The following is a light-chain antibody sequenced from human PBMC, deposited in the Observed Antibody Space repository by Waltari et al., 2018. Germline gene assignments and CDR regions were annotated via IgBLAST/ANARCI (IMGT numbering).Light chain of an antibody. CDR3: QHYVNLPVT. CDR2: AAS. Sequence: EIVLTQSPDTLSLSPGERATLSYRASQSVSRALAWYQQKPGQAPRLLIYAASTRATGVPDRFSGSGSGTDFSLTISRLDPEDFAVYYCQHYVNLPVTFGQGTKVEI. V-gene: IGKV3-20*01. CDR1: QSVSRA. J-gene: IGKJ1*01.